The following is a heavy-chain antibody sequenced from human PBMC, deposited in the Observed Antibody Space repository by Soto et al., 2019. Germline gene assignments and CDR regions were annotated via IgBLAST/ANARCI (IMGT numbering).Heavy chain of an antibody. D-gene: IGHD3-10*01. CDR2: IYSTGTT. Sequence: EVQLVESGGGLIQPGGSLKLSCAASGFTVGNNYTSWVRQAPGKGLEWVSLIYSTGTTKYADSVKGRFTVSRDNAKNTLYLQMNSLRAEDTAVYYCAKDGRGSGSHYNSFGYWGQGTLVTVSS. J-gene: IGHJ4*02. CDR3: AKDGRGSGSHYNSFGY. V-gene: IGHV3-53*01. CDR1: GFTVGNNY.